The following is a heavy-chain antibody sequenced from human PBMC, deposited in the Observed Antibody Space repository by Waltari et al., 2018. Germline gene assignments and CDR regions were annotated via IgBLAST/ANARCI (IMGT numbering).Heavy chain of an antibody. D-gene: IGHD2-2*01. CDR1: GSTFMNYA. CDR3: ARGAYCNSTSCYYYHGMDV. J-gene: IGHJ6*02. CDR2: INTNTGNA. Sequence: QVQLVQSGCELKKPGAAAKVSCKASGSTFMNYAMQWVRQAPGQGLDGLGWINTNTGNARYAQGFTGRFVFSLDTSVSTAYLQISSLKAEDTAVYFCARGAYCNSTSCYYYHGMDVWGQGTTVTVSS. V-gene: IGHV7-4-1*02.